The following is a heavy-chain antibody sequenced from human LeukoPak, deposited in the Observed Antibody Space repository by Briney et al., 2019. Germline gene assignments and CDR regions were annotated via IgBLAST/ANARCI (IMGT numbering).Heavy chain of an antibody. CDR2: IWYDGSNK. CDR3: ASIASIAAAGGSDDI. Sequence: GGSLRLSCAASGFTFSSYGMHWVRQAPGKGLEWVAVIWYDGSNKYYADSVKGRFTISRDNSKNTLYLQMNSLRAEDTAVYYCASIASIAAAGGSDDIWGQGTMVTVSS. CDR1: GFTFSSYG. D-gene: IGHD6-13*01. V-gene: IGHV3-33*01. J-gene: IGHJ3*02.